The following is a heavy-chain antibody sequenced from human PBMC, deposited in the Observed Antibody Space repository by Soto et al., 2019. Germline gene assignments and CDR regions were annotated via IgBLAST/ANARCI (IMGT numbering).Heavy chain of an antibody. CDR1: GFDFSDYS. Sequence: ESGGGLVKPGGSLRLSCVASGFDFSDYSINWVRQVPGTGLEWVSSLTTTTSTYIHYADSVTGRFTIFRDSTKNSVCLQMDSLKAEDTAIYYCARGERVGDPMFDYWGQGTLVTVSS. CDR2: LTTTTSTYI. CDR3: ARGERVGDPMFDY. D-gene: IGHD4-17*01. J-gene: IGHJ4*02. V-gene: IGHV3-21*01.